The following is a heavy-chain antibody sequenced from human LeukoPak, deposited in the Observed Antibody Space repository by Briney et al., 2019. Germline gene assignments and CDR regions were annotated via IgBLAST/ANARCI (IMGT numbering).Heavy chain of an antibody. CDR1: GFTVSSNY. D-gene: IGHD2-15*01. CDR2: IYSGGST. J-gene: IGHJ4*02. CDR3: AREGRNCSGGSCPYYFDY. Sequence: GGSLRVSCAASGFTVSSNYMSWVRQAPGKGLEWVSVIYSGGSTYYADSVKGRFTISRHNSKNTLYLQMNSLRAEDTAVYYCAREGRNCSGGSCPYYFDYWGQGTLVTVSS. V-gene: IGHV3-53*04.